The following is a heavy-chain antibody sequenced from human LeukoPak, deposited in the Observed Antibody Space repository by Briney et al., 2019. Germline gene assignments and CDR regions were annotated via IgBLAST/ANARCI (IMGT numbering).Heavy chain of an antibody. Sequence: SETLSLTCTVSGGSISSSSYYWGWIRQPPGKGLEWIGSIYYSGSTYYNPSLKSRVTISVDTSKNQFSLKLSSVTAADTAVYYCAREAYYDFWSGYYPPYYYYYMDVWGKGTTVTVSS. V-gene: IGHV4-39*07. J-gene: IGHJ6*03. CDR3: AREAYYDFWSGYYPPYYYYYMDV. D-gene: IGHD3-3*01. CDR2: IYYSGST. CDR1: GGSISSSSYY.